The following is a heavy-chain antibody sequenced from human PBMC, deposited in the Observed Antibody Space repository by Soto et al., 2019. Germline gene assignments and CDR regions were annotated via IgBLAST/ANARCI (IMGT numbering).Heavy chain of an antibody. V-gene: IGHV1-46*01. D-gene: IGHD6-19*01. CDR3: ARELGFYSSGWGYNRYYFDY. CDR2: INPSGGST. Sequence: GASVKVSCKASGYTFTSYFFHGVGQPLGQGLKGMGIINPSGGSTSYEQKFQGRVTMTRDTSTSTVYMELSSLRSEDTAVYYCARELGFYSSGWGYNRYYFDYWGQGTLVTVSS. J-gene: IGHJ4*02. CDR1: GYTFTSYF.